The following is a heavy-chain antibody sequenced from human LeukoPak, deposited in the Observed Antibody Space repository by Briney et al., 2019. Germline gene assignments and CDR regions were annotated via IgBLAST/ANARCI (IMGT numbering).Heavy chain of an antibody. J-gene: IGHJ4*02. Sequence: GGSLRLSCAASGVTFSSYAMHWVRQAPGKGLEWVAVISYDGSNKYYADSVKGRFTTSRDNSKNTLYLQMNSLRAEDTAMYYCARDLSSSSGWYYFDYWGEGTLVTVSS. CDR2: ISYDGSNK. D-gene: IGHD6-19*01. V-gene: IGHV3-30-3*01. CDR1: GVTFSSYA. CDR3: ARDLSSSSGWYYFDY.